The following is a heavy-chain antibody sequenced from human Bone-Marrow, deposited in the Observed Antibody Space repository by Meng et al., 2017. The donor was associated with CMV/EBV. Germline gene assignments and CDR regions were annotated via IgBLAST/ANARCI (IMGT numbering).Heavy chain of an antibody. CDR1: GGTFSSYA. CDR2: IIPIFGTA. V-gene: IGHV1-69*05. CDR3: ARVPYYGSGYTSP. J-gene: IGHJ5*02. Sequence: KASGGTFSSYAISWVRQAPGQGLEWMGGIIPIFGTANYAQKFQGRVTITTDESTSTAYMELSSLRSEDTAVYYCARVPYYGSGYTSPWGQGTLVTVSS. D-gene: IGHD3-10*01.